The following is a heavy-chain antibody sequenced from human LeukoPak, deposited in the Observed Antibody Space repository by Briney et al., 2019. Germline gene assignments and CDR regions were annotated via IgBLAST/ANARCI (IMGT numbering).Heavy chain of an antibody. J-gene: IGHJ3*02. CDR3: ARPGGNVNAFNI. Sequence: GGCLRLSCAASGFTFSSYGMHWVRQAPGKGLECVAVIWYEGSNKYYADSVKGRFTISRDNSKNTLYLQMNSLRAEDTAVYYCARPGGNVNAFNIWGQGRMVTVYS. CDR1: GFTFSSYG. D-gene: IGHD4-23*01. V-gene: IGHV3-33*01. CDR2: IWYEGSNK.